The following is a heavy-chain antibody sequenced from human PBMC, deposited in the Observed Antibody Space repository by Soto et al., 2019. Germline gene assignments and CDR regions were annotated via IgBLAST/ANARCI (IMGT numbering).Heavy chain of an antibody. Sequence: ASVKVSCKASGYTFSGYYIHWLRQAPGQGLEWMGWINPNSGGTNYAQKFQGRVTMTRDTSISTAYMELSRLRSDDTAVYYCARERGGVYYGMDVWGQGTTVTVSS. CDR2: INPNSGGT. CDR1: GYTFSGYY. V-gene: IGHV1-2*02. CDR3: ARERGGVYYGMDV. D-gene: IGHD6-25*01. J-gene: IGHJ6*02.